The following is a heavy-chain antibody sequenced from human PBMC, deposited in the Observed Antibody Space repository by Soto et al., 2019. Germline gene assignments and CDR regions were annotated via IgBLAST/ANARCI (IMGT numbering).Heavy chain of an antibody. Sequence: SETLSLTCAVYGGSSSGYYWSWIRQPPGKGLEWIGEINHSGSTNYNPSLKSRVTISVDTSKNQFSLKLSSVTAADTAVYYCARGFGYDYGSGSYSPLAFDIWGQGTMVTVSS. J-gene: IGHJ3*02. D-gene: IGHD3-10*01. CDR1: GGSSSGYY. CDR2: INHSGST. CDR3: ARGFGYDYGSGSYSPLAFDI. V-gene: IGHV4-34*01.